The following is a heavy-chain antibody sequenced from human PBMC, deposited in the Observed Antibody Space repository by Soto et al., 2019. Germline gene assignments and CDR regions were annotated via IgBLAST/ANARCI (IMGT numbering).Heavy chain of an antibody. V-gene: IGHV1-69*01. CDR1: GGTFSSYV. CDR2: IIPVSGTA. Sequence: QVHLEQSGAEVKKPGSSVKVSCKFSGGTFSSYVIIWVRQAPGQGLGGMGGIIPVSGTANYAQKFHGRVTISADAATNTAYMELSSVRFDDTAVYYCATVDRSVALVGWFDPWGQGTLVTVSS. CDR3: ATVDRSVALVGWFDP. D-gene: IGHD2-8*02. J-gene: IGHJ5*02.